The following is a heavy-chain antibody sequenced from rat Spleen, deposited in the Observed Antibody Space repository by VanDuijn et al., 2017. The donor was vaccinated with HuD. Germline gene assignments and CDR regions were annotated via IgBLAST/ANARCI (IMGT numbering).Heavy chain of an antibody. CDR1: GISFSNYN. V-gene: IGHV5-22*01. J-gene: IGHJ4*01. CDR3: ARPHSSLYVMDA. Sequence: EVQLVESGGGLVQPGRSLKLSCTASGISFSNYNMSWVRQAPTKGLEWVASISYEGGSTYYGDSVKGRFTISSDNAKSTLYLQMNSLRSEDTATYYCARPHSSLYVMDAWGQGASVTVSS. D-gene: IGHD1-2*01. CDR2: ISYEGGST.